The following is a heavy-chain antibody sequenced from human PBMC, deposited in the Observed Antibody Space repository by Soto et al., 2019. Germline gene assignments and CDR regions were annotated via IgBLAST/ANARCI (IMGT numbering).Heavy chain of an antibody. CDR1: GFTFSSYG. CDR3: AKYLGDYGALDAFDI. D-gene: IGHD4-17*01. Sequence: QVQLVESGGGVVQPGRSLRLSCAASGFTFSSYGMHWVRQAPGKGLEWVAVISYDGSNKYYADSVKGRFTISRDNSKNTLYLQMNSLRAEDTAVYYCAKYLGDYGALDAFDIWGQGTMVTVSS. CDR2: ISYDGSNK. V-gene: IGHV3-30*18. J-gene: IGHJ3*02.